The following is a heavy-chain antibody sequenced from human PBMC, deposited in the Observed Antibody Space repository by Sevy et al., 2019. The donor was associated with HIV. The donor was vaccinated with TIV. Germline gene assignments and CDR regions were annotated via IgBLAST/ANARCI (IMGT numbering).Heavy chain of an antibody. CDR2: ISYDEAHK. V-gene: IGHV3-30*18. J-gene: IGHJ4*02. CDR1: GFTFRTSG. Sequence: GGSLRLSCVTSGFTFRTSGMHWVRQSPGKGLEWVAVISYDEAHKNYADSVKGRFSISKDNSKNTLYLQMGSLSTEDTAVYYGAKDYSAGITMVRGAYRARGDYFDYWGQGTQVTVSS. CDR3: AKDYSAGITMVRGAYRARGDYFDY. D-gene: IGHD3-10*01.